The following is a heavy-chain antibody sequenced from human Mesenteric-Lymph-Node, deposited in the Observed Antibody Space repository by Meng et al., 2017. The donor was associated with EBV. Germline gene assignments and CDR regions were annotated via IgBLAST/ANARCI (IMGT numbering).Heavy chain of an antibody. D-gene: IGHD5-12*01. CDR2: TYYRSKWYN. CDR3: ARGIVATTRNWFDP. J-gene: IGHJ5*02. CDR1: GDSVSSNSAA. V-gene: IGHV6-1*01. Sequence: QVQLQQSGPGLVKPSXTLPLTCAISGDSVSSNSAAWNWIRQSPSRGLEWLGRTYYRSKWYNDYAVSVKSRITINPGTSKNQFSLQLNSVTPEDTAVYYCARGIVATTRNWFDPWGQGTLGTVSS.